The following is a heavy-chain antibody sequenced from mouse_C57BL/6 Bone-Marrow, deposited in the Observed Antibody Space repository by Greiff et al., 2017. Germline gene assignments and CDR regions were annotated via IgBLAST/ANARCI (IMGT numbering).Heavy chain of an antibody. CDR2: IDPSDSYT. J-gene: IGHJ1*03. V-gene: IGHV1-59*01. D-gene: IGHD1-1*01. CDR3: ALSYYYGSHWYFDV. Sequence: QVQLQQPGAELVRPGTSVKLSCKASGYTFTSYWMHWVKQRPGQGLEWIGVIDPSDSYTNYNQKFKGKATFTVDTSSSTSYMQLSSLTSEDSAVYYWALSYYYGSHWYFDVWGTGTTVTVSS. CDR1: GYTFTSYW.